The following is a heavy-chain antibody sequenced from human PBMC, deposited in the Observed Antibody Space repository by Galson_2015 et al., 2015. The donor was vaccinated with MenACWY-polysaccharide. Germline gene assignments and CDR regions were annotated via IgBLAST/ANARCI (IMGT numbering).Heavy chain of an antibody. V-gene: IGHV3-74*01. CDR1: GFTFRSYW. CDR2: MNIDGSRT. Sequence: SLRLSCAASGFTFRSYWMHWVRQAPGKGLVWVSRMNIDGSRTTYAESLKGRFTTSRDNAKNTLLLQMNSLRAEDTAVYYCAREIVESGVYYFDYWGRGTLVTVSS. D-gene: IGHD2-15*01. CDR3: AREIVESGVYYFDY. J-gene: IGHJ4*02.